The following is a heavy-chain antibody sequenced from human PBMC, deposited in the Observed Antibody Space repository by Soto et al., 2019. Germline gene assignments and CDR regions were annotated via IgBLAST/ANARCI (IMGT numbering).Heavy chain of an antibody. CDR2: INHSGNT. V-gene: IGHV4-34*01. D-gene: IGHD1-26*01. J-gene: IGHJ4*02. CDR1: CKSLIGYY. CDR3: ARHHVRGRTIAGAAEF. Sequence: SETLSLTCAFYCKSLIGYYWSWIRQPPGKALEWIGEINHSGNTNYNPSLKSRVTISVDTSKSQLFLNLSSVTAADTAMYYCARHHVRGRTIAGAAEFWGQGTLVTVSS.